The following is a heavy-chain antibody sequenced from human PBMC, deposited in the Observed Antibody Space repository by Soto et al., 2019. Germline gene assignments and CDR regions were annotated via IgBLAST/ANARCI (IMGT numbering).Heavy chain of an antibody. CDR1: GYTFTSYD. V-gene: IGHV1-8*01. J-gene: IGHJ5*02. D-gene: IGHD2-2*02. CDR2: MNPNSGNT. Sequence: ASVKFSCKAXGYTFTSYDINWVRQATGQGLEWMGWMNPNSGNTGYAQKFQGRVTMTRNTSISTAYMELSSLRSEDTAVHYCARGSRYCSSTSCYTGYWFDPWGQGTLVTVSS. CDR3: ARGSRYCSSTSCYTGYWFDP.